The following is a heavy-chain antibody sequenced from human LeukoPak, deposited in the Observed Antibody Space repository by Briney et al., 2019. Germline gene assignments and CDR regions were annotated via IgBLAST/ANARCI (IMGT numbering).Heavy chain of an antibody. CDR2: IWFDGSNK. J-gene: IGHJ3*02. CDR3: ARGKEQQLYAFDI. CDR1: GFTFSSYG. V-gene: IGHV3-33*01. Sequence: GRSLRLSCAASGFTFSSYGMHWARQAPGKGLEWVAVIWFDGSNKYYADSVKGRFTISRDNSKNTLYLQMNSLSAEDTAVYYCARGKEQQLYAFDIWGQGTMVTVSS. D-gene: IGHD6-13*01.